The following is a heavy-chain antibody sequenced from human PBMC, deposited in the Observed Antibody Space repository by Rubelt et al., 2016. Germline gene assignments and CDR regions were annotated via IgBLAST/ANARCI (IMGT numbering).Heavy chain of an antibody. CDR3: ARDHCVSSTCYLDY. D-gene: IGHD2-2*01. CDR2: INPNSGGT. V-gene: IGHV1-2*02. CDR1: GNTLTDNF. Sequence: EVKKPGASVKVSCEASGNTLTDNFIHWVRQAPGQGPEWMGWINPNSGGTNYTQKFQGRVTMTTDTSITTAYMELNTLISDDTAVYYCARDHCVSSTCYLDYWGQGTLVTVSS. J-gene: IGHJ4*02.